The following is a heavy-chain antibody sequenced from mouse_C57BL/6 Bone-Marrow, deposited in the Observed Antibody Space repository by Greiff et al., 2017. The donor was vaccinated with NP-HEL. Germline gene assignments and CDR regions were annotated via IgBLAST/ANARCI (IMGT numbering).Heavy chain of an antibody. CDR3: ARHEKGSYYYGSSLFAY. J-gene: IGHJ3*01. CDR2: FYPGSGSI. CDR1: GYTFTEYT. D-gene: IGHD1-1*01. V-gene: IGHV1-62-2*01. Sequence: LVESGAELVKPGASVKLSCKASGYTFTEYTIHWVKQRSGQGLEWIGWFYPGSGSIKYNEKFKDKATLTADKSSSTVYMELSRVTSEDSAVYFCARHEKGSYYYGSSLFAYWGQGTLVTVSA.